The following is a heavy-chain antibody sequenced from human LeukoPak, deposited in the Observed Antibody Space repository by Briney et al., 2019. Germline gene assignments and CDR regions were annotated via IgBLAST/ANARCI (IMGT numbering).Heavy chain of an antibody. J-gene: IGHJ4*02. CDR1: GFTVSSNY. D-gene: IGHD2-2*01. CDR3: ARSIPSSTSTDY. Sequence: PGGSLRLSCAASGFTVSSNYMSWVRHAPGKGLEWVANINFDGREKYYVDSVKGRLTISRDNDKNSLYLQMNSLRAEDTAVYYCARSIPSSTSTDYWGQGTLVTVSS. V-gene: IGHV3-7*01. CDR2: INFDGREK.